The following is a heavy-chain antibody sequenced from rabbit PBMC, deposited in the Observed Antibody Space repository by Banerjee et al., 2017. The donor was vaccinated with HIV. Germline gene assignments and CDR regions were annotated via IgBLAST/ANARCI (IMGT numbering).Heavy chain of an antibody. J-gene: IGHJ3*01. CDR1: GFDFSTNT. V-gene: IGHV1S40*01. D-gene: IGHD4-1*01. Sequence: QSLEESGGDLVKPGASLTLTCTASGFDFSTNTMCWVRQAPGKGLEWIACINTISGDTVYATWAKGRFTISKASWTTVTLQMTSLTAADTASYFCARDLAGVIGWNFGLWGQGTLVTVS. CDR3: ARDLAGVIGWNFGL. CDR2: INTISGDT.